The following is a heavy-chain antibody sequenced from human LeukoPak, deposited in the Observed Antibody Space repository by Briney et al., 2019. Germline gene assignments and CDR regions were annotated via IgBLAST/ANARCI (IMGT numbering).Heavy chain of an antibody. V-gene: IGHV4-39*01. D-gene: IGHD6-13*01. CDR2: VYYSGST. J-gene: IGHJ4*02. CDR1: GGSISSSSYY. Sequence: SETLSLTCTVSGGSISSSSYYWGWIRQPPGKGLEWIGSVYYSGSTYYNPSLKSRVTISVDTSKNQFSLKLSSVTAADTAVYYCARVGGIAAAVYDYWGQGTLVTVSS. CDR3: ARVGGIAAAVYDY.